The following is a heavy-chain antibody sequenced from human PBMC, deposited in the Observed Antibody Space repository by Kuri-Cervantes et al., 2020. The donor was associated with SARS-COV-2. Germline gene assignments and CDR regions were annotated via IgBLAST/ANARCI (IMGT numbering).Heavy chain of an antibody. V-gene: IGHV3-11*04. Sequence: GESLKISCAASGFTFSDYYMSWIRQAPGKGLEWVSYISSSGSTIYYADSVKGRFTISRDNAKNSLYLQMNSLRAEDTAVYYCARDSYYGSGSYPNHYYYGMDVWGQGTTVTVSS. CDR1: GFTFSDYY. CDR3: ARDSYYGSGSYPNHYYYGMDV. CDR2: ISSSGSTI. D-gene: IGHD3-10*01. J-gene: IGHJ6*02.